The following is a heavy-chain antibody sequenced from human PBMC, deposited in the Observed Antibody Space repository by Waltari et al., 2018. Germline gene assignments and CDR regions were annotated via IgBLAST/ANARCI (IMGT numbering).Heavy chain of an antibody. CDR3: TTDRGISVRPLFDR. CDR1: GLSVSNAW. CDR2: LKSKSAGGTT. J-gene: IGHJ5*02. Sequence: EVQLAESGGGLVKPGGSLRLSCAISGLSVSNAWMGWVRQAPGKGLDGIGRLKSKSAGGTTDFAAPVQGRFTISRDDSKNTMNLQMNSLKTEDTAVYYCTTDRGISVRPLFDRWGRGTLVTVSS. V-gene: IGHV3-15*01. D-gene: IGHD6-6*01.